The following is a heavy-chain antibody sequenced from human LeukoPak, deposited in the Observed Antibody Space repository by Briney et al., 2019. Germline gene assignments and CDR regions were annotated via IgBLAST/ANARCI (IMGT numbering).Heavy chain of an antibody. V-gene: IGHV3-21*01. CDR2: ISSSSSYI. Sequence: TGGSLRLSCAASGFTFSSYWMSWVRQAPGKGLEWVSSISSSSSYIYYADSVKGRFTISRDNAKNSLYLQMNSLRAEDTAVYYCARRLPTNTRYFDYWGQGTLVTVSS. CDR1: GFTFSSYW. CDR3: ARRLPTNTRYFDY. D-gene: IGHD5-12*01. J-gene: IGHJ4*02.